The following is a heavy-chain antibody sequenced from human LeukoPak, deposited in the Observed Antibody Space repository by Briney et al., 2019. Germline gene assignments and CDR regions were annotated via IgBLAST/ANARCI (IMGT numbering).Heavy chain of an antibody. CDR1: GGSISSADYY. J-gene: IGHJ4*02. V-gene: IGHV4-31*03. CDR2: IYYSGST. Sequence: PSQTLSLTCTVSGGSISSADYYWSWIRQHPGKGLEWIGYIYYSGSTYYNSSLKSRVTISVDTSKNQFSLKLSSVTAADTAVYYCARVLRSSGSPDYWGQGTLVTVSS. D-gene: IGHD3-22*01. CDR3: ARVLRSSGSPDY.